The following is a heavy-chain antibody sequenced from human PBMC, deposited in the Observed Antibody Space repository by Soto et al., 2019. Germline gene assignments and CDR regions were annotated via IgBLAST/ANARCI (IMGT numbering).Heavy chain of an antibody. Sequence: QVKLVQSGAEVKKPGASVKVSCKASGYTFTSYGISWVPQAPGQGLEWMGWISAYNGNTNYAQKLQGRVTMTTDTSTSRAYLELRILKSDDTAVYFCARNPMFGGPFVPWGQGTMVTVSS. D-gene: IGHD3-10*02. J-gene: IGHJ5*02. CDR1: GYTFTSYG. CDR3: ARNPMFGGPFVP. V-gene: IGHV1-18*01. CDR2: ISAYNGNT.